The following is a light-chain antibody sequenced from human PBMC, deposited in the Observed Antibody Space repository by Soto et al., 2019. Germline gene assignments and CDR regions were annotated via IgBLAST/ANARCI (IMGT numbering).Light chain of an antibody. Sequence: QSVLTQPPSVSGAPGQRVSISCTGSTSNIGAPYDVHWYQHLPGTAPKLLIYGDNNRPSGVPDRFSGSKSGTSASLAITRRQAEDEADYYCQSYDISLHNYVFGTGTQLTVL. V-gene: IGLV1-40*01. CDR3: QSYDISLHNYV. CDR1: TSNIGAPYD. CDR2: GDN. J-gene: IGLJ1*01.